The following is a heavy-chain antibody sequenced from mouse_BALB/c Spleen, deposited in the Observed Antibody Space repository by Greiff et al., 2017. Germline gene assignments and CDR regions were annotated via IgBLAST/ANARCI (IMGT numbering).Heavy chain of an antibody. CDR1: GYSITSGYY. J-gene: IGHJ4*01. CDR3: ARMSSYYAMDY. D-gene: IGHD1-1*01. CDR2: ISYDGSN. Sequence: EVKLMESGPGLVKHSQSLSLTCSVTGYSITSGYYWNWIRQFPGNKLEWMGYISYDGSNNYNPSLKNRISITRDTSKNQFFLKLNSVTTEDTATYYCARMSSYYAMDYWGQGTSVTVSS. V-gene: IGHV3-6*02.